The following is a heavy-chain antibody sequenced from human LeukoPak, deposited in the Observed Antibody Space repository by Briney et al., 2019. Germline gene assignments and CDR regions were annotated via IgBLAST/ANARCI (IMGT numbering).Heavy chain of an antibody. CDR2: ISSSSSTI. CDR3: ARGERLGGDY. D-gene: IGHD3-16*01. V-gene: IGHV3-48*01. Sequence: GGSLRLSCAASGFAFSSYSMNWVRKAPGKGLEWVSYISSSSSTIYYADSVKGRFTISRDNAKNSLYLQMNSLRAEDTAVYYCARGERLGGDYWGQGTLVTVSS. CDR1: GFAFSSYS. J-gene: IGHJ4*02.